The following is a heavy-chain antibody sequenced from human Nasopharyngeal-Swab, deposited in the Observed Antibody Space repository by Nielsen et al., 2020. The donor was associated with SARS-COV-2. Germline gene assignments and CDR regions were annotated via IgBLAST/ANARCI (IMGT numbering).Heavy chain of an antibody. V-gene: IGHV5-10-1*01. D-gene: IGHD6-19*01. CDR3: ARRLYISAWYGNDH. CDR1: GYPFSDHW. J-gene: IGHJ4*02. Sequence: KVSCKGSGYPFSDHWIGWVRQMPGKGLEWMGRIDPSDSFATYSPSFQGHVTISVDKSIGTTYLQWSTLKASDTAIYYCARRLYISAWYGNDHWGQGTLVTVSS. CDR2: IDPSDSFA.